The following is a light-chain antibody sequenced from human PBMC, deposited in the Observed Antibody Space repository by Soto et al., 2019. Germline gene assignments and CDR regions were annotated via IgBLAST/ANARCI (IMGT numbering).Light chain of an antibody. CDR3: SSYTSSSTWV. V-gene: IGLV2-14*01. CDR2: EVS. J-gene: IGLJ3*02. Sequence: QSALTQPASVSGSPGQPITISCTGTSSDVGSYNYVSWYQHPPGKAPKLMIYEVSNRPSGVSNLFSGSKSGNTASLTISGLQAEDEADYYCSSYTSSSTWVFGGGTKLTVL. CDR1: SSDVGSYNY.